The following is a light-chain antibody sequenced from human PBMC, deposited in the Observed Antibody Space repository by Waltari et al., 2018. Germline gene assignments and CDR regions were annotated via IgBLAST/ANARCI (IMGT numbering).Light chain of an antibody. CDR3: QQRDNWPSIT. CDR1: QSVSSS. J-gene: IGKJ5*01. Sequence: EIVLTQSPATLSLSPGERATLSCRASQSVSSSLGWYQQKPGQAPRLLIYDVSNRATDIPARFSGSGSGTDFTLTISSLEPEDFPVYYCQQRDNWPSITFGQGTRLEIK. V-gene: IGKV3-11*01. CDR2: DVS.